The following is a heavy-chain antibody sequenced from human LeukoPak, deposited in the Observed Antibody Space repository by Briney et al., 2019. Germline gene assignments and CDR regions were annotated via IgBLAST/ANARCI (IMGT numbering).Heavy chain of an antibody. V-gene: IGHV3-15*01. CDR3: TADRGGLQTV. Sequence: PGRSLRLSCAASGFTLTNAWMSWASQAPGKGLEWVGRIKSKTDGGTIDYASPVKGRFTISRVDSTNTLYLQMSSLKTEDTAVYYCTADRGGLQTVWGQGTQVTVSS. J-gene: IGHJ4*02. CDR1: GFTLTNAW. D-gene: IGHD3-10*01. CDR2: IKSKTDGGTI.